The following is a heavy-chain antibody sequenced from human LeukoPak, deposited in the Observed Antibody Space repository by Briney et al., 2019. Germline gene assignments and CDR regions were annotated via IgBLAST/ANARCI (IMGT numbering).Heavy chain of an antibody. CDR3: ARGYSSSQAFDI. V-gene: IGHV3-74*01. J-gene: IGHJ3*02. CDR1: GFKFNSYW. CDR2: INTHGNTA. Sequence: GGSLRLSCAVSGFKFNSYWMNWVRQVPGKGLVWVAHINTHGNTANYADSVKGRFTISRDNAKSTLYLQMNSLRAEDTAVYYCARGYSSSQAFDIWGQGTMVTVSS. D-gene: IGHD6-6*01.